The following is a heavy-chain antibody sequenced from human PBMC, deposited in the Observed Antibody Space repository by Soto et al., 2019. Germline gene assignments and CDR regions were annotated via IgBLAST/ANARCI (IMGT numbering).Heavy chain of an antibody. CDR2: INVYNGNT. V-gene: IGHV1-18*01. Sequence: QVQLVQSGAEVKKPGASVKVSCKASGYTFTSYAISWVRQAPGQGLEWMGWINVYNGNTKYAQKFQGRVTMTTETYTSTVYMELRSLTSDDTAVYYCARDGVAVTTGISGYWGQGTLVTVSS. D-gene: IGHD4-4*01. J-gene: IGHJ4*02. CDR1: GYTFTSYA. CDR3: ARDGVAVTTGISGY.